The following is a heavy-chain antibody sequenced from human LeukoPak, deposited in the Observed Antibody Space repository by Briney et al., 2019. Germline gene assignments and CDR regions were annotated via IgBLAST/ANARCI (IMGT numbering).Heavy chain of an antibody. J-gene: IGHJ4*02. Sequence: SETLSLTCTVSGGSISSSSYYWVWIRQPPGKGLEWIGSIYTSGNTHYNPSLKSRVTISVDTSKNQLSLKLSSVTAADTAVYYCARELPRGYHYYGSGSFDYWGQGTLVTVSS. D-gene: IGHD3-10*01. V-gene: IGHV4-39*07. CDR3: ARELPRGYHYYGSGSFDY. CDR1: GGSISSSSYY. CDR2: IYTSGNT.